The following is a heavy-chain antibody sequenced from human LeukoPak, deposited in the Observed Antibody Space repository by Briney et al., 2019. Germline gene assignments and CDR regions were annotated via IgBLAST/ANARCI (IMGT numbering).Heavy chain of an antibody. Sequence: PSETLSLTCTVSGGSISSYYWSWIRQPPGKGLEWIGYIYYSGSTNYNPSLKSRVTISVDTSKNQFSLKLSSVTAADTAVYYCAGEQVRGSSTPFDHWGQGTLVTVSS. J-gene: IGHJ4*02. CDR2: IYYSGST. V-gene: IGHV4-59*01. CDR3: AGEQVRGSSTPFDH. CDR1: GGSISSYY. D-gene: IGHD6-6*01.